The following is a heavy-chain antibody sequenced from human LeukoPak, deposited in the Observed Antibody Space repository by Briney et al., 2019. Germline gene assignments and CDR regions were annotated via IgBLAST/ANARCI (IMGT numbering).Heavy chain of an antibody. V-gene: IGHV3-30*03. Sequence: PGGSLRLSCAASGFTFDDYGMSWVRQAPGKGLEWVALITYDGSNQYYADSVKGRFTFSKDSSKNTLYLQMNSLRAEDTAMYYCARLAVAGTKINDAFDIWGQGTMVAVSS. J-gene: IGHJ3*02. CDR2: ITYDGSNQ. D-gene: IGHD6-19*01. CDR3: ARLAVAGTKINDAFDI. CDR1: GFTFDDYG.